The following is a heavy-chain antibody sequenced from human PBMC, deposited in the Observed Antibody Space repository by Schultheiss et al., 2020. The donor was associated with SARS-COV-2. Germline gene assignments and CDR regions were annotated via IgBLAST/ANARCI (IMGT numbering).Heavy chain of an antibody. Sequence: GESLKISCAASGFTFSHYAMNWVRQAPGKGLEWVSAISGSGGSTYYADSVKGRFTISRDNSKNTLYLQMNSLRAEDTAVYYCARDGRCSSTSCPDYWGQGTLVTVSS. D-gene: IGHD2-2*01. CDR1: GFTFSHYA. V-gene: IGHV3-23*01. CDR2: ISGSGGST. J-gene: IGHJ4*02. CDR3: ARDGRCSSTSCPDY.